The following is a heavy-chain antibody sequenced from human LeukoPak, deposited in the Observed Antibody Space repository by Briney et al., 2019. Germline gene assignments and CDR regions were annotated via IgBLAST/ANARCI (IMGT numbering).Heavy chain of an antibody. CDR1: GGSFSGYY. CDR3: ARDITCSSTSCYEGDWFDP. CDR2: INHSGST. J-gene: IGHJ5*02. Sequence: SETLSLTCAVYGGSFSGYYWSWIRQPPGKGLGWIGEINHSGSTNYNPSLKSRVTISVDTSKSQFSLKLSSVTAADTAVYYCARDITCSSTSCYEGDWFDPWGQGTLVTVSS. D-gene: IGHD2-2*01. V-gene: IGHV4-34*01.